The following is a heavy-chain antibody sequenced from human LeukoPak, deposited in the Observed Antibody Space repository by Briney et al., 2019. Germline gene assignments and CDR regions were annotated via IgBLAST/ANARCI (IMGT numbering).Heavy chain of an antibody. CDR3: AHLSKYCTSGVCYYFDY. V-gene: IGHV2-5*02. D-gene: IGHD2-8*01. CDR1: GFSLSTSGVG. J-gene: IGHJ4*02. CDR2: IYWDGDK. Sequence: SGPTLVKPTQTLTLTCTFSGFSLSTSGVGVGWIRQPPGKALEWLALIYWDGDKRYSPSLKSRLTITKDTSKNQMVLTMTKMDPVDTATYYCAHLSKYCTSGVCYYFDYWGQGTLVTVSS.